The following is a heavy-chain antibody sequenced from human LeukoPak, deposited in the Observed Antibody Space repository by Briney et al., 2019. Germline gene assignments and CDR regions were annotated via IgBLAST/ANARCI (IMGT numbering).Heavy chain of an antibody. CDR2: IYYSGST. CDR3: ARTYCSGGSCYSMDLDYFDY. V-gene: IGHV4-30-4*01. CDR1: GGSISSGDYY. D-gene: IGHD2-15*01. J-gene: IGHJ4*02. Sequence: SETLSLTCTVSGGSISSGDYYWSWIRQPPGKGLEWIGYIYYSGSTYYNPSLKSRVTISVDTSKNQFSLKLSSVTAADTAVYYCARTYCSGGSCYSMDLDYFDYWGQGTLVTVSS.